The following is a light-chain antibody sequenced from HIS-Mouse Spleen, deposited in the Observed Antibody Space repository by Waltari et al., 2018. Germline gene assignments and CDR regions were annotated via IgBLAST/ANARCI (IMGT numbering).Light chain of an antibody. V-gene: IGLV2-23*01. CDR3: CSYAGSSTYWV. CDR2: EGS. J-gene: IGLJ3*02. Sequence: QSALTQPASVSGSPGQSITIPCPGTSSDAGSYNLVSWYQQHPGKAPKLMIYEGSKRPSGVSNRFSGSKSGNTASLTISGLQAEDEADYYCCSYAGSSTYWVFGGGTKLTVL. CDR1: SSDAGSYNL.